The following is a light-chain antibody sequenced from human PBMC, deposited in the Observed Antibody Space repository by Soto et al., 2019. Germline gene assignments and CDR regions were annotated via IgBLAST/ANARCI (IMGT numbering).Light chain of an antibody. CDR1: QSVSGSY. CDR2: GAS. J-gene: IGKJ4*01. Sequence: IVLTQSPGTLSLSPGERATLSCSASQSVSGSYLAWHQQKPGQAPRLLIYGASSRATGIPARFSGSRSGTEFTLTINSLQSEDFAVYYCQRYNNWPLTFGGGTKVDIK. CDR3: QRYNNWPLT. V-gene: IGKV3D-15*01.